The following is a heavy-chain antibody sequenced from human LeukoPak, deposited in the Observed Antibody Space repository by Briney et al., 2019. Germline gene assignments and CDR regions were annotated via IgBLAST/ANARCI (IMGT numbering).Heavy chain of an antibody. CDR2: IYPSGS. D-gene: IGHD1-26*01. CDR3: AKSSGSYRP. Sequence: SETLSLTCTVSGDSIGSNYWSWIRQPAGKGLEWIGRIYPSGSNYNPSLKSRVTISVDKSKNQFSLKLISVTAADTVMYYCAKSSGSYRPWGQGTLVTVSS. V-gene: IGHV4-4*07. J-gene: IGHJ5*02. CDR1: GDSIGSNY.